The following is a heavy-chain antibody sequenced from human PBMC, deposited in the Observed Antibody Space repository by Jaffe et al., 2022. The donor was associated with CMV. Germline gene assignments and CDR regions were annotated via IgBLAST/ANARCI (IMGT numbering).Heavy chain of an antibody. D-gene: IGHD6-13*01. CDR1: GGSISSSSYY. J-gene: IGHJ4*02. CDR3: ASEYSSSWYSGGTYNY. V-gene: IGHV4-39*01. CDR2: IYYSGST. Sequence: QLQLQESGPGLVKPSETLSLTCTVSGGSISSSSYYWGWIRQPPGKGLEWIGSIYYSGSTYYNPSLKSRVTISVDTSKNQFSLKLSSVTAADTAVYYCASEYSSSWYSGGTYNYWGQGTLVTVSS.